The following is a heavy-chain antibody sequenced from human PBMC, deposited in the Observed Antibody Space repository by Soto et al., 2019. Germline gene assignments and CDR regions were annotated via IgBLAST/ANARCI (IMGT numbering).Heavy chain of an antibody. V-gene: IGHV3-48*03. CDR2: ISSSGSTI. Sequence: SLRLSCAASGFTFSSYEINWVRQAPGKELEWVSYISSSGSTIYYADSVKGRFTISRDNAKNSLYLQMNSLRAEDTAVYYCARDHKGGYYYYGMDVWGQGTTVTVSS. J-gene: IGHJ6*02. CDR1: GFTFSSYE. CDR3: ARDHKGGYYYYGMDV.